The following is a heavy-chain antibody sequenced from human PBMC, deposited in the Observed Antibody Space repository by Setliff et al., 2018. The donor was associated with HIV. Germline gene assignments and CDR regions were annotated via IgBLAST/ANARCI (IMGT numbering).Heavy chain of an antibody. V-gene: IGHV3-74*01. CDR2: IDNDASHT. CDR3: ASTVTTYYFDY. Sequence: GGSLRLSCVGTGFTFDDHIMHWVRQAPGKGLVWVSYIDNDASHTIHADSVKGRFTISRDNAKNTVYLQMNSLRTEDTAVYYCASTVTTYYFDYWGLGTMVTVSS. CDR1: GFTFDDHI. D-gene: IGHD4-17*01. J-gene: IGHJ4*03.